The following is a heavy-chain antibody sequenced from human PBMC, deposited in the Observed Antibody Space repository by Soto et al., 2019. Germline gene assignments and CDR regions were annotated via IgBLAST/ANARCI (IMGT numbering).Heavy chain of an antibody. Sequence: SETLSLTCSVSGGSISSSNYYWAWIRQPPGRGLEWIGSIYYIGNTYYNPSLKSRVTMSVDTSKNQFSLKVTSVTAADTAIYYCAREDRTNGYNYDYWGQGTLVTVS. CDR2: IYYIGNT. CDR3: AREDRTNGYNYDY. V-gene: IGHV4-39*01. CDR1: GGSISSSNYY. J-gene: IGHJ4*02. D-gene: IGHD1-1*01.